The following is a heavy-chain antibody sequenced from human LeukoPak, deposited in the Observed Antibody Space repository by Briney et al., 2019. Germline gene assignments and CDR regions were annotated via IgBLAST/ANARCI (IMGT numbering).Heavy chain of an antibody. D-gene: IGHD6-19*01. CDR3: ARGTTAVAFLDY. CDR1: GYTFTSYD. J-gene: IGHJ4*02. V-gene: IGHV1-8*01. Sequence: ASVKVSCKASGYTFTSYDINWVRQATGQGLEWMGWMNPNGGNTGYAQKFQGRVTMTRNTSISTAYMELSSLRSEDTAVYYCARGTTAVAFLDYWGQGTLVTVSS. CDR2: MNPNGGNT.